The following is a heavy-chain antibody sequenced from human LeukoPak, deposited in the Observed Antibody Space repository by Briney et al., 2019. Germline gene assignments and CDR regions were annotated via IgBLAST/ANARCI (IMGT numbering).Heavy chain of an antibody. V-gene: IGHV4-59*01. J-gene: IGHJ4*02. CDR3: ARVNLQYYDSSEYYFDY. D-gene: IGHD3-22*01. CDR1: GGSISSYY. CDR2: IYYSGST. Sequence: PSETLSLTCTVSGGSISSYYWSWIRQPPGKGLEWIGYIYYSGSTNYNPSLKSRVTISVDTSKNQFSLKLSSVTAADTAVYYCARVNLQYYDSSEYYFDYWGQGTLVTVSS.